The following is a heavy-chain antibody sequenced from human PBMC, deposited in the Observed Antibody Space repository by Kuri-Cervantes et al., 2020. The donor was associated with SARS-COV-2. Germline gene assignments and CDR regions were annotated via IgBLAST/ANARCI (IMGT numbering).Heavy chain of an antibody. J-gene: IGHJ5*02. CDR2: TNHSGST. CDR3: ARHRWFDP. D-gene: IGHD1-14*01. V-gene: IGHV4-34*01. Sequence: GSLRPSCAVYGWSFSGDYWSWIRQPPEKGLEWIGQTNHSGSTNYNPSLKGRVTISVDTSKNQFSLKLSSVTAADTAVYYCARHRWFDPWGQGTLVTVS. CDR1: GWSFSGDY.